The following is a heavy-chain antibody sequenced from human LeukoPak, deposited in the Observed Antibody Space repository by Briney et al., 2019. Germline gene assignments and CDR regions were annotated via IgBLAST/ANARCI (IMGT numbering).Heavy chain of an antibody. V-gene: IGHV1-69*06. Sequence: GASVKVSCKASGGTFSSYAISWVRQAPGQGLEWMGGIIPIFGTANYAQKFQGRVTITADKSTSTAYMELSSLRSEDTAVYYCARYTRYNWNYDWFDPWGQGTLVTVS. D-gene: IGHD1-7*01. CDR2: IIPIFGTA. J-gene: IGHJ5*02. CDR3: ARYTRYNWNYDWFDP. CDR1: GGTFSSYA.